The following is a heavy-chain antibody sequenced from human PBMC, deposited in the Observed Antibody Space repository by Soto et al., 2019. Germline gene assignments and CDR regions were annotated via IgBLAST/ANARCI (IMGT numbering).Heavy chain of an antibody. V-gene: IGHV1-3*01. CDR3: AKGGNIAVVVADYGMDV. D-gene: IGHD2-15*01. J-gene: IGHJ6*02. CDR2: INAGNGNT. Sequence: ASVKVSCKASGYTFSNYAVHWVRQAPGQRLEWMGWINAGNGNTKYSQKFQDRVTITRDTSASTANMELSSLRSEDTAVYYCAKGGNIAVVVADYGMDVWGQGTTVTVSS. CDR1: GYTFSNYA.